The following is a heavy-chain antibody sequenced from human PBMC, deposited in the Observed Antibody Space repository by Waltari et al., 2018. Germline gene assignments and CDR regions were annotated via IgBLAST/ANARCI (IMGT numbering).Heavy chain of an antibody. CDR2: IWYDGSKK. D-gene: IGHD6-19*01. CDR1: GLRFISYG. Sequence: QGQLVESGGGVGQPGTSLRLSCAASGLRFISYGFHWVRQAPGKGLEVVAVIWYDGSKKYYADSVKGRFTIPRDNSKNAVYLEMKSLTVDDTAFYYCAEDRTWGPSGAELWGQGTLVIVSS. J-gene: IGHJ4*02. CDR3: AEDRTWGPSGAEL. V-gene: IGHV3-33*06.